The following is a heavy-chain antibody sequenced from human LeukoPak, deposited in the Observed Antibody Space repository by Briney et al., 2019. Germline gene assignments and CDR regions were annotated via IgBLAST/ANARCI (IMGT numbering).Heavy chain of an antibody. CDR2: IYHSGRT. CDR1: GVSISSTSYY. Sequence: SETLSLTCTVSGVSISSTSYYWTWIRQAPGKGLEWIGSIYHSGRTYYNPSLKSRVTISVDTSKNQFSLNLSSVTAADTAVYYCAESDRYYFDYWGQGTLVTVSS. CDR3: AESDRYYFDY. J-gene: IGHJ4*02. V-gene: IGHV4-39*01.